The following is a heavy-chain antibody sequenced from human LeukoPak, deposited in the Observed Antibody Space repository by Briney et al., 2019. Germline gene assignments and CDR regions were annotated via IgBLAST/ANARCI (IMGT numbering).Heavy chain of an antibody. CDR2: IDTSGGHT. CDR3: AREGSGSGAFDT. CDR1: GFTFSSYA. D-gene: IGHD3-3*01. J-gene: IGHJ3*02. Sequence: PGGSLRLSCAASGFTFSSYAMSWVRHAPGKGLEWVSAIDTSGGHTYYAGSVKGRFTISRDNAKNTLYLQMSSLRGEDTAVYYCAREGSGSGAFDTWGQGTMVTVSS. V-gene: IGHV3-23*05.